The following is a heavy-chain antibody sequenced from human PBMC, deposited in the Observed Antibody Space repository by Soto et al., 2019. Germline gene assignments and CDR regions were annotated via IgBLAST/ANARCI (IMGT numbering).Heavy chain of an antibody. CDR1: GYTFTSYY. Sequence: GASVKVSCKASGYTFTSYYMHWVRQAPGQGLEWMGIINPSGGSTSYAQKFQGRVTMTRDTSTSTVYMELSSLRSEDTAVYYCARAGRDFWSGPTYYYGMDVWGQGTTVTV. D-gene: IGHD3-3*01. CDR2: INPSGGST. CDR3: ARAGRDFWSGPTYYYGMDV. V-gene: IGHV1-46*01. J-gene: IGHJ6*02.